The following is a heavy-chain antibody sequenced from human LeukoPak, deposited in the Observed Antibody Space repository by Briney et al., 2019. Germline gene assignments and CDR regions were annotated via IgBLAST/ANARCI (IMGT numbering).Heavy chain of an antibody. CDR3: IRDGRLLWFEDLYDSSAPYFES. J-gene: IGHJ4*02. D-gene: IGHD3-10*01. CDR1: GFIFSNYA. CDR2: ISYEGSNT. Sequence: GASLRLSCAASGFIFSNYAMHWVRQAPGKGLEWVALISYEGSNTYYVDSMKGRLTISRDNSKNTVYLQMNSLRPEDTAMYYCIRDGRLLWFEDLYDSSAPYFESWGQGSLVVVSS. V-gene: IGHV3-30*03.